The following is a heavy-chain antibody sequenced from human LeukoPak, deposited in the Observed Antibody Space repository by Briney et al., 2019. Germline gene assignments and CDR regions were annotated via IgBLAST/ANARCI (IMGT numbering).Heavy chain of an antibody. CDR3: ASTVANSGYDLASLGY. D-gene: IGHD5-12*01. Sequence: SVKVSCKASGGTFSSYAISWVRQAPGQGLEWMGGIIPIFGTANYAQKFQGRVTITADKSTSTAYMELSSLRSEDTAVYYCASTVANSGYDLASLGYWGQGTLVTVSS. CDR1: GGTFSSYA. CDR2: IIPIFGTA. V-gene: IGHV1-69*06. J-gene: IGHJ4*02.